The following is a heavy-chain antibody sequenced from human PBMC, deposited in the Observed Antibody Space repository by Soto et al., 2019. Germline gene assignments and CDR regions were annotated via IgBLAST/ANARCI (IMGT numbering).Heavy chain of an antibody. J-gene: IGHJ4*02. CDR1: GYTFTSYG. Sequence: ASVKVSCKASGYTFTSYGISWVRQAPGQGLEWMGWISAYNGKTNYAQKLQGRVTMTTDTSTSTAYMELRSLRSDDTAVYYCAAALGRSGDYAFDYWGQGTLVTVSS. D-gene: IGHD4-17*01. CDR3: AAALGRSGDYAFDY. CDR2: ISAYNGKT. V-gene: IGHV1-18*01.